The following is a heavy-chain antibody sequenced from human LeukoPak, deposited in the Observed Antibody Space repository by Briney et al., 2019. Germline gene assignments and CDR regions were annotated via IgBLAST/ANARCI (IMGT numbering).Heavy chain of an antibody. CDR2: VSSSGTRI. Sequence: GGSLRLSCAASGFSFSDYYMSWLRQAPGKGLEWVSYVSSSGTRIYYADSVKGRFTISRDNVKNSLYLQMNSLRAEDTAVYYCARDPKYYYDSSGQTGGHWGQGTLVTVSS. CDR1: GFSFSDYY. CDR3: ARDPKYYYDSSGQTGGH. D-gene: IGHD3-22*01. J-gene: IGHJ4*02. V-gene: IGHV3-11*04.